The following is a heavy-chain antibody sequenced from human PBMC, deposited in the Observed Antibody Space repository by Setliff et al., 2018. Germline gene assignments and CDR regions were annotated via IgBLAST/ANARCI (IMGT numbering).Heavy chain of an antibody. V-gene: IGHV3-7*01. D-gene: IGHD3-10*01. CDR3: ASYYYGSGSSYIPPHFDY. Sequence: GGSLRLSCAASGFTFNKYWMTWVRQAPGKGLEWVANIDPDGIGKYYADSVKGRFTISRDTAKNSLYLQTNSLRAEDSAVYYCASYYYGSGSSYIPPHFDYWGLGTLVTVSS. J-gene: IGHJ4*02. CDR1: GFTFNKYW. CDR2: IDPDGIGK.